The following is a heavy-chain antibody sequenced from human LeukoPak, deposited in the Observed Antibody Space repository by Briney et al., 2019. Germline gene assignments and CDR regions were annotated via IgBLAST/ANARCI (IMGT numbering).Heavy chain of an antibody. D-gene: IGHD3-10*01. CDR2: INSRSTYI. CDR1: GFTFSTYN. Sequence: GGSLILSCAASGFTFSTYNMNWVRQPSGKGLEWVSSINSRSTYIYYPDSVKGRFTISRDNAKNSLYLQMSSLRAEDTAVYYCVRVSLGNDYGSGSYDYWGQGTLVTVSS. V-gene: IGHV3-21*01. J-gene: IGHJ4*02. CDR3: VRVSLGNDYGSGSYDY.